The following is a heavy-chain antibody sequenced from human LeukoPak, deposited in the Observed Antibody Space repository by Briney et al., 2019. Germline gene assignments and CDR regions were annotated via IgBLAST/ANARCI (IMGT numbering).Heavy chain of an antibody. D-gene: IGHD6-13*01. CDR3: AEWGNTGGTAAGDY. CDR2: INSDGTST. CDR1: GFTFSSYW. Sequence: GGSLRLSCAASGFTFSSYWMHWVRQAPGKGLMWVSRINSDGTSTSYADSVKGRFTISRDNAKNTLYLQMNSLRAEDTAVYYCAEWGNTGGTAAGDYWGQGTLVTVSS. J-gene: IGHJ4*02. V-gene: IGHV3-74*01.